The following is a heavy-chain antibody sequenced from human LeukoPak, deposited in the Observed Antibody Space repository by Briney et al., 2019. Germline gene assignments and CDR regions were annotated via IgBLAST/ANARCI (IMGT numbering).Heavy chain of an antibody. CDR2: IYTSGST. Sequence: SETLSLTCTVSGGSISSYYWSWIRQPAGKGLEWIGRIYTSGSTNYNPSLKSRVTMSVDTSKNQFSLKLSSVTAADTAVYYCAARGYDSSGRAFDIWGQGTMVTVSS. CDR3: AARGYDSSGRAFDI. CDR1: GGSISSYY. D-gene: IGHD3-22*01. J-gene: IGHJ3*02. V-gene: IGHV4-4*07.